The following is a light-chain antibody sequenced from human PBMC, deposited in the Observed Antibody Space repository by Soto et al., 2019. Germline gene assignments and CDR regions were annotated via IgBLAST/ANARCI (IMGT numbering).Light chain of an antibody. CDR2: GAS. Sequence: VLTQSPGPLSLSPGERATLSCRASQSISSYVAWYQQKPGQAPRLLIYGASTRADGIADRFSGSGSGTDFTLSIRRLEPEDFAVYYCQQYGRSPRTFGQGTKVDIK. CDR3: QQYGRSPRT. CDR1: QSISSY. J-gene: IGKJ1*01. V-gene: IGKV3-20*01.